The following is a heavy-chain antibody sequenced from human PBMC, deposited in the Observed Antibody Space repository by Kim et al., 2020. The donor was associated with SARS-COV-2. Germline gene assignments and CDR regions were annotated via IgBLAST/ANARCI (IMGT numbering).Heavy chain of an antibody. V-gene: IGHV3-30*04. Sequence: GGSLRLSCAASGFSFSIYVIHWVRQAPGKGLEWVALISYDGSNKYYADSVKGRFTISRDNSKNTLYLQMNSLRAEDTAVYYCARGGAVVTVDYYYGMDVWGQGTTVTVSS. CDR3: ARGGAVVTVDYYYGMDV. J-gene: IGHJ6*02. CDR1: GFSFSIYV. CDR2: ISYDGSNK. D-gene: IGHD2-21*02.